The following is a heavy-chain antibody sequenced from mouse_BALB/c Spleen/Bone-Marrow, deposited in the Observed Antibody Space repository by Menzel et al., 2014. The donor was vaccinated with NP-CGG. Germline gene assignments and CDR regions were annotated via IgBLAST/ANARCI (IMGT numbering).Heavy chain of an antibody. CDR3: VRQVITTVSYAMDY. CDR1: GFTFNTYD. J-gene: IGHJ4*01. Sequence: EVKLMESGGGLVQPKGSLKLSCAASGFTFNTYDMNWVRQAPGKGLEWVARIRSKSNNYATYYADSVKDRFTISRDDSQSMLYLQMNNLKTEDTAMYYCVRQVITTVSYAMDYWGQGTSVTVSS. D-gene: IGHD1-1*01. CDR2: IRSKSNNYAT. V-gene: IGHV10-1*02.